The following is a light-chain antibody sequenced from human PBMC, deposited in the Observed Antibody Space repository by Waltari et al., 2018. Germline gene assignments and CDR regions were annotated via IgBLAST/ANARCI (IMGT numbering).Light chain of an antibody. CDR1: QGISSY. Sequence: AIRMTQSPSSLSASTGDRVTITCRASQGISSYLAWYQQKSGKAPKLLIYAASTLQSGVPSRFSGSGSGTDFTLTISCLQSEDFATYYCQQYYSYPRTFGQGTKLEIK. CDR2: AAS. V-gene: IGKV1-8*01. J-gene: IGKJ2*01. CDR3: QQYYSYPRT.